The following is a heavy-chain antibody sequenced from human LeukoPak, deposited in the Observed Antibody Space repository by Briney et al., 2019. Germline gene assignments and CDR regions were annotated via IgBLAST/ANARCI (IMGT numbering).Heavy chain of an antibody. Sequence: PGRSLRLSCAASGFTFSSYGMHWVRQAPGKGLEWVAVISYDGSNKYYADSVKGRFTISRDNSKNTLYLQMNSLGAEDTAVYYCAKVNSMVRGVTYYFDYWGQGTLVTVSS. CDR1: GFTFSSYG. D-gene: IGHD3-10*01. V-gene: IGHV3-30*18. CDR3: AKVNSMVRGVTYYFDY. CDR2: ISYDGSNK. J-gene: IGHJ4*02.